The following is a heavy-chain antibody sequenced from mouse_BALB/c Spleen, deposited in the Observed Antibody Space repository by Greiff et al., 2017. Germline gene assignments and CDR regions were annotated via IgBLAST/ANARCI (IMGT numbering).Heavy chain of an antibody. D-gene: IGHD1-1*01. J-gene: IGHJ2*01. CDR2: ISTYYGDA. V-gene: IGHV1S137*01. CDR3: ARATTVVAPDY. Sequence: QVQLQQSGAELVRPGVSVKLSCKGSGYTFTDYAMHWVKQSHAKSLEWIGVISTYYGDASYNQKFKGKATMTVDKSSSTAYMELARLTSEDSAIYYCARATTVVAPDYWGQGTTLTVSS. CDR1: GYTFTDYA.